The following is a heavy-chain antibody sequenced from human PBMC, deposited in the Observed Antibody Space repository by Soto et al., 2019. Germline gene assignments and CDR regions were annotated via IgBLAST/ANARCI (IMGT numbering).Heavy chain of an antibody. V-gene: IGHV3-30*03. J-gene: IGHJ4*03. D-gene: IGHD4-4*01. CDR3: AREFQRGLHDFAI. Sequence: VQLVESGGGVVRPGGSLRLSCVASGFTIGGYGMHWVRQAPGRGLEWVAVISEDGTVQRYLDAVKGRFYISRDNPKNTLSLQMYRLSPEDPSVSFCAREFQRGLHDFAIWGQGTVVTVSS. CDR2: ISEDGTVQ. CDR1: GFTIGGYG.